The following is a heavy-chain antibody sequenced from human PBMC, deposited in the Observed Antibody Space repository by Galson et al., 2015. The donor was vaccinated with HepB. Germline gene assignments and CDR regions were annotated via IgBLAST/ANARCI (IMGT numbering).Heavy chain of an antibody. D-gene: IGHD5-18*01. CDR2: IYWADDK. CDR3: AHVNIDTSMGYVDY. CDR1: GFSLSTSGVG. V-gene: IGHV2-5*02. Sequence: PSLVKPTQTLTLTCPFSGFSLSTSGVGVAWIRQPPGKALEWLALIYWADDKRYSPSLKSRLTITKDTSKSPVVLTMTNMDPVDTATYYCAHVNIDTSMGYVDYWGQGTLVTVSS. J-gene: IGHJ4*02.